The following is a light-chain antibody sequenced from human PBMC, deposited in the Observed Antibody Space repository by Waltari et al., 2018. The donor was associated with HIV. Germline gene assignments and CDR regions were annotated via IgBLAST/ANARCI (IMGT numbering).Light chain of an antibody. V-gene: IGLV1-44*01. CDR3: AAWDDSLRGV. CDR2: SNN. Sequence: QSVLTQPPSASGTPGQRVTISCSGSSSNIGSNTVNWYQQLPGTAPKLRIYSNNQRPSVIPDRFSGSKSGTSASLAISGLQSEDEADYYCAAWDDSLRGVFGGGTKLTVL. CDR1: SSNIGSNT. J-gene: IGLJ2*01.